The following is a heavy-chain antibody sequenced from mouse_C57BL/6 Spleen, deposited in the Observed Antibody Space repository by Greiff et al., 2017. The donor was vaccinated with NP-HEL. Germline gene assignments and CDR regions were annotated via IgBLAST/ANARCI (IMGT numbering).Heavy chain of an antibody. V-gene: IGHV5-9-1*02. CDR2: ISSGGDYI. J-gene: IGHJ2*01. CDR3: TRAFYYGNYFDY. Sequence: EVQLVESGEGLVKPGGSLKLSCAASGFTFSSYAMSWVRQTPEKRLEWVAYISSGGDYIYYADTVKGRFTISRDNARNTLYLQMSSLKSEDTAMYYCTRAFYYGNYFDYWGQGTTLTVSS. D-gene: IGHD2-1*01. CDR1: GFTFSSYA.